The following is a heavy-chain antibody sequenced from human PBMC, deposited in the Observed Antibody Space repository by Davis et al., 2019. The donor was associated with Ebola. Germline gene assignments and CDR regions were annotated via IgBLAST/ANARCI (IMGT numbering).Heavy chain of an antibody. D-gene: IGHD1-26*01. CDR1: GYTFTDYY. V-gene: IGHV1-46*01. CDR3: ARPDFPLSTSVATQWAVDL. J-gene: IGHJ5*02. CDR2: INPIGGTT. Sequence: ASVKVSCKTSGYTFTDYYIHWVRQAPGQGLEWMGAINPIGGTTDYAQKFQGRVHMTRDTSTNTIYMEMRSLQSDDTAVYYCARPDFPLSTSVATQWAVDLWGQGTLVTVSS.